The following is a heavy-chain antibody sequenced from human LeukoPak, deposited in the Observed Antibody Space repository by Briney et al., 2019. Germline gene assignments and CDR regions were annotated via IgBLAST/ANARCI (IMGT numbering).Heavy chain of an antibody. CDR1: GYTFTGYS. J-gene: IGHJ4*02. V-gene: IGHV1-2*02. CDR3: ARVIAGTPSFAY. CDR2: INPDSGVT. Sequence: GASVKVSCKASGYTFTGYSMHWVRQAPGQGLEWVAWINPDSGVTNYAQNFQGRVTVTRDTSISTAYMELTRLRADDTAVYYCARVIAGTPSFAYWGQGTLVTVSS. D-gene: IGHD1-1*01.